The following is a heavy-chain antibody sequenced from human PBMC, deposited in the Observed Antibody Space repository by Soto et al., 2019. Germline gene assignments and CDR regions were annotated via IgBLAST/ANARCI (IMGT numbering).Heavy chain of an antibody. CDR3: ARHYYDISGYYQIQY. D-gene: IGHD3-22*01. Sequence: AASMKISSKGSGYSFTYYWIGWVRQMPGKGQEWMGIIYPDDSDTRYSPSFQGQVTISADKAISTAYLQWSSLKASDTAMYYCARHYYDISGYYQIQYWGPGTLVTVSS. CDR1: GYSFTYYW. CDR2: IYPDDSDT. V-gene: IGHV5-51*01. J-gene: IGHJ4*02.